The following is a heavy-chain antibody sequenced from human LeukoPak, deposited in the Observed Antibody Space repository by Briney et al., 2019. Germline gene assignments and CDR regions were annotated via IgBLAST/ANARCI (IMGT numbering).Heavy chain of an antibody. CDR2: INPKSGAT. J-gene: IGHJ3*02. Sequence: ASVKVSCKASGYTFTSYGISWVRQAPGQGLEWMGRINPKSGATNYAQTSQGSVTITRDTSISTAYMELSSLRSDDTAVYYCARTPLHSDLGAFDIWGQGTMVTISS. CDR3: ARTPLHSDLGAFDI. V-gene: IGHV1-2*06. CDR1: GYTFTSYG. D-gene: IGHD2-15*01.